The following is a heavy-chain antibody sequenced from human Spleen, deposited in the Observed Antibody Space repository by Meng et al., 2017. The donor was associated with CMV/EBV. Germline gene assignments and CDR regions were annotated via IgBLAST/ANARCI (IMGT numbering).Heavy chain of an antibody. CDR3: AKETWSSGYDEGIDY. J-gene: IGHJ4*02. CDR1: GFSLRTFP. V-gene: IGHV3-30-3*01. CDR2: ILYHGSNE. D-gene: IGHD5-12*01. Sequence: GESLKISCVASGFSLRTFPIHWVRQAPGKGLEWVAVILYHGSNEYYADSVKGRFTISRDNSKNTLYLQMNSLRAEDTAVYYCAKETWSSGYDEGIDYWGQGTLVTVSS.